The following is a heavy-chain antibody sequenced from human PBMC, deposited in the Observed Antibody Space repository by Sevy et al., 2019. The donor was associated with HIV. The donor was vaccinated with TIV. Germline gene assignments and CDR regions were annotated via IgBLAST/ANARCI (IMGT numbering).Heavy chain of an antibody. CDR1: GFTFDDYT. V-gene: IGHV3-43*01. CDR3: AKDMGTSIYYFDY. J-gene: IGHJ4*02. CDR2: ISWDGGST. D-gene: IGHD3-3*01. Sequence: GGSLRLSCAASGFTFDDYTMQWVRQAPGKGLEWVSLISWDGGSTYYADSVKGRFTISRDNSKNSLYLQMNSLRTEDTALYYCAKDMGTSIYYFDYWGQGTLVTVSS.